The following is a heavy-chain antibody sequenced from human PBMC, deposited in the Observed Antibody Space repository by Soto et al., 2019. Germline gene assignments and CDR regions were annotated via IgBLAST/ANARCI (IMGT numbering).Heavy chain of an antibody. D-gene: IGHD4-17*01. CDR1: GGSISSGGYY. J-gene: IGHJ1*01. V-gene: IGHV4-31*03. CDR3: ARDWGYGDYGVFVF. CDR2: IYYSGST. Sequence: QVQLQESGPGLVKPSQTLSLTCTVSGGSISSGGYYWSWIRQHPGKGLEWIGYIYYSGSTYYNPSLQSRVTISVDTSKNQFSLKLSSVTAADTAVYYCARDWGYGDYGVFVFWGQGTLVTVSS.